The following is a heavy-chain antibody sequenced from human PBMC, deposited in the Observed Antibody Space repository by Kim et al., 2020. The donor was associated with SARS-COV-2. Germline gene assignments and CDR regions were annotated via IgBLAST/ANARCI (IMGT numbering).Heavy chain of an antibody. V-gene: IGHV1-3*01. Sequence: TKYYQKSQGRVTIPRDTSASTAYMELSSLRSEDTAVYYCARGDRWELLDYWGQGTLVTVSS. J-gene: IGHJ4*02. D-gene: IGHD1-26*01. CDR2: T. CDR3: ARGDRWELLDY.